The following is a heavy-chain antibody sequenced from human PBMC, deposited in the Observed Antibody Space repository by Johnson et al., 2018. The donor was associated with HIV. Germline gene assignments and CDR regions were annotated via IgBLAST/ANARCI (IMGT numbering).Heavy chain of an antibody. V-gene: IGHV3-30*18. J-gene: IGHJ3*02. CDR3: AKELAGVSGYYADAFDI. D-gene: IGHD3-22*01. CDR1: GFTFSSYD. CDR2: ISYDGSNN. Sequence: QVQLVESGGGVVQPGRSLRLSCAASGFTFSSYDMHWVRQAPGKGLEWVAVISYDGSNNYYADSVKGRFTISRDNSKNTLYLQMNSLRAEDTAVYYCAKELAGVSGYYADAFDIWGQGTMFTVSS.